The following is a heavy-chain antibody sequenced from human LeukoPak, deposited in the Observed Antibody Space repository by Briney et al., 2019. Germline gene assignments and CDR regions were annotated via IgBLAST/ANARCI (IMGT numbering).Heavy chain of an antibody. CDR3: ARAGDYYDSRYYPGYDS. CDR2: INANSGGT. V-gene: IGHV1-2*02. Sequence: GASVKFSCKASGYTFTGYYIHWVRQAPGQGLEGMGWINANSGGTRYAQKFQGRVTMTRDTSISTAYMELSSLRSDDTAVYYCARAGDYYDSRYYPGYDSWGQGTLVTVSS. CDR1: GYTFTGYY. D-gene: IGHD3-22*01. J-gene: IGHJ4*02.